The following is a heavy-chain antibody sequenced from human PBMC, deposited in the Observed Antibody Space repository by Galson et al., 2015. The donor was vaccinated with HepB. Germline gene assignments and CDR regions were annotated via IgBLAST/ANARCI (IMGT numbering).Heavy chain of an antibody. D-gene: IGHD1-26*01. CDR3: ARVAVAATWLFDY. Sequence: SVKVSCKASDYTFTNYHITWVRLAPGQGLEWMGWINTYNDNTNYAQKLQGRVTMTTDTSTSTAYMELRNLRSDDTAVYYCARVAVAATWLFDYWGQGTLVTVSS. CDR1: DYTFTNYH. J-gene: IGHJ4*02. V-gene: IGHV1-18*04. CDR2: INTYNDNT.